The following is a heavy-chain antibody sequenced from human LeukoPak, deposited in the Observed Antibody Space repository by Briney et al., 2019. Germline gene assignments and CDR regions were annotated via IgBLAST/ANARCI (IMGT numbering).Heavy chain of an antibody. D-gene: IGHD4-17*01. CDR1: GFTFSSYA. J-gene: IGHJ4*02. V-gene: IGHV3-30*04. Sequence: GGSLRLSCAASGFTFSSYAIHWVRQAPGKGLEWVAVISFDGTDAFYADSVKGRFTISRDNSQNTLYLQMNSLRPEDTAVYYCAKGGASVTRYVDYWGQGTLVTVSS. CDR2: ISFDGTDA. CDR3: AKGGASVTRYVDY.